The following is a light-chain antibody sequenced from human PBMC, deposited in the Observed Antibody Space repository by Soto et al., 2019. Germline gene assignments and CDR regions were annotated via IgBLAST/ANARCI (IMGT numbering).Light chain of an antibody. V-gene: IGKV1-27*01. CDR1: QGISNY. J-gene: IGKJ1*01. CDR2: AAS. CDR3: QKYDSAPWT. Sequence: DIEMTQSPSSLSASVGDRVTITCRASQGISNYLAWYQQRPGKVPQLLIYAASTLQSGVPSRFSGSGSGTDFTLTTSSLQPEDAATYYCQKYDSAPWTFGQGTEVEIK.